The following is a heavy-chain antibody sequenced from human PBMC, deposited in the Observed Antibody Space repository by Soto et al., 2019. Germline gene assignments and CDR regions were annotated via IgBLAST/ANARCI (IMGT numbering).Heavy chain of an antibody. J-gene: IGHJ4*02. CDR2: ISTSNGDT. D-gene: IGHD5-18*01. Sequence: QVQLVQSGAEVKKPGASVTVSCKVSGYTFTTYGVSWVRQAPGQGLEWMGWISTSNGDTNYAQKLQGRVTMTTDTSTNTAYMAVRSLRSDDTAVYFCARDVGNGYGYGYGYWGQGTLVTVSS. CDR3: ARDVGNGYGYGYGY. V-gene: IGHV1-18*01. CDR1: GYTFTTYG.